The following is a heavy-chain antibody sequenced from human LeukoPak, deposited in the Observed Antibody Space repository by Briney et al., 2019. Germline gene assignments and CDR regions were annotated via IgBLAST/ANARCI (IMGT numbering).Heavy chain of an antibody. Sequence: GGSLRLSCAASGFTFSSYWMSWVRQAPGKGLEWVANIKQDGSEKYYVDSVKGRFTISRDNAKNSLYLQMNSLRAEDTAVYYCARDIYGRDGYTPGAFDIWGQGTMVTVSS. CDR1: GFTFSSYW. CDR2: IKQDGSEK. CDR3: ARDIYGRDGYTPGAFDI. J-gene: IGHJ3*02. V-gene: IGHV3-7*01. D-gene: IGHD5-24*01.